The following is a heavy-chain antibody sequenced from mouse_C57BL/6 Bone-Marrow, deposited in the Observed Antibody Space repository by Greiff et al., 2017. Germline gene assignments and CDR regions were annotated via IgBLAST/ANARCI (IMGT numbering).Heavy chain of an antibody. CDR3: ARQRAWFAY. Sequence: DVQLVESGGDLVKPGGSLKLSCAASGFTFSSYGMSWVRQTPDKRLEWVATISSGGSYTYYPDSVKGRFTISRDNAKNTLYLQMSSLKSEDTAMYYCARQRAWFAYWGQGTLVTVSA. V-gene: IGHV5-6*01. CDR2: ISSGGSYT. J-gene: IGHJ3*01. CDR1: GFTFSSYG.